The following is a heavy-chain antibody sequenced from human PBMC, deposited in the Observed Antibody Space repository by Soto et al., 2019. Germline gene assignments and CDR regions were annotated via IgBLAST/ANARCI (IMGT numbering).Heavy chain of an antibody. V-gene: IGHV4-59*01. Sequence: TLSLTCTVSGGSISSYYWSWIRQPPGKGLEWIGYIYYSGSTNYNPSLKSRVTISVDTSKNQFSLKLSSVTAADTAVYYCARDKYSYGLDYWGQGTLVTVSS. J-gene: IGHJ4*02. CDR1: GGSISSYY. D-gene: IGHD5-18*01. CDR3: ARDKYSYGLDY. CDR2: IYYSGST.